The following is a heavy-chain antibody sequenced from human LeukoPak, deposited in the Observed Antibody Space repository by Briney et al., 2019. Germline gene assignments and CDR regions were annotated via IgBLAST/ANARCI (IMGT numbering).Heavy chain of an antibody. Sequence: SETLSLTCSVSGGSISSTTYYWGWIRQPPGKGLEWIGSISYSGSTYYNPSLKSRVTISLDMSNNQFSLKLSSVTAADTAVYYCARAYSSSWYWNWFDPWGQGTLVTVSS. CDR3: ARAYSSSWYWNWFDP. V-gene: IGHV4-39*07. CDR2: ISYSGST. CDR1: GGSISSTTYY. D-gene: IGHD6-13*01. J-gene: IGHJ5*02.